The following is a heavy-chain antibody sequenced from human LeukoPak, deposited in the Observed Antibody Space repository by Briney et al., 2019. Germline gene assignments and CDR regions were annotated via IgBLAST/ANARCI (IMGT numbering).Heavy chain of an antibody. D-gene: IGHD2/OR15-2a*01. Sequence: KPSETLSLTCTVSGGSISSYYWSWIRQPAGKGLEWIGRIYTSGSTNYNPSLKSRVTMSVDTSKNQFSLKLSSVTAADTAVYYCARQISDYYYYYMDVWGEGITVTVSS. CDR3: ARQISDYYYYYMDV. J-gene: IGHJ6*03. CDR2: IYTSGST. CDR1: GGSISSYY. V-gene: IGHV4-4*07.